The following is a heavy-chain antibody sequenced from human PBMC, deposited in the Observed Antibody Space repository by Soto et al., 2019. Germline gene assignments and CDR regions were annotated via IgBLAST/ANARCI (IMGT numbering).Heavy chain of an antibody. CDR3: ASEGIDSSSWYGIQYYYYYYMDV. CDR2: ISSSSSTI. J-gene: IGHJ6*03. V-gene: IGHV3-48*04. Sequence: GGSLRLSCAASGFTFSSYSMNWVRQAPGKGLEWVSYISSSSSTIYYAESVKGRFTITRDNTKNSLYLQINSLRAEDMAVYYCASEGIDSSSWYGIQYYYYYYMDVWGKVTTVTGSS. CDR1: GFTFSSYS. D-gene: IGHD6-13*01.